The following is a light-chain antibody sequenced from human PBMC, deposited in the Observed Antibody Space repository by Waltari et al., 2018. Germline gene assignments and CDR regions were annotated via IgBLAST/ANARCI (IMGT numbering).Light chain of an antibody. J-gene: IGKJ1*01. Sequence: EIVLTQSPGTLSLSPGDRATLSCRASQRVSRTLAWYQRKPGQAPRLLSYDASSRATGIPDRFSGSGSGTDFSLTISRLEPEDFAVYYCQKYGTLPATFGQGTKVEIK. CDR2: DAS. CDR3: QKYGTLPAT. V-gene: IGKV3-20*01. CDR1: QRVSRT.